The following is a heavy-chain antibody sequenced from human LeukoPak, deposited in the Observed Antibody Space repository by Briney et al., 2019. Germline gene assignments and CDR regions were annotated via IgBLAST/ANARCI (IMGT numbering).Heavy chain of an antibody. CDR2: IYYSGST. CDR1: GGSISSYY. V-gene: IGHV4-59*01. J-gene: IGHJ5*02. D-gene: IGHD6-13*01. Sequence: SETLSLTCTVSGGSISSYYWSWIRQPPGKGLEWIGYIYYSGSTNYSPSLKSRVTISVDTSKNQFSLKLSSVTAADTAVYYCARVVAAAGANWFDPWGQGTLVTVSS. CDR3: ARVVAAAGANWFDP.